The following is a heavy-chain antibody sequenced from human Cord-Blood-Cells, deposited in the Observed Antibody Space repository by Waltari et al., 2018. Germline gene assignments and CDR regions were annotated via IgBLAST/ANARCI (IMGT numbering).Heavy chain of an antibody. CDR1: GFTFSNAW. V-gene: IGHV3-15*01. J-gene: IGHJ5*02. CDR3: TTDSDYVSIKP. CDR2: IKSKTDGGTT. Sequence: EVQLVESGGGLVKPGGSLRLSCAASGFTFSNAWMSWVRQAPGKGLEWVGHIKSKTDGGTTDYAAPVKGRFTISRDDSKNTLYLQMNSLKTEDTAVYYCTTDSDYVSIKPWGQETLVTVSS. D-gene: IGHD4-17*01.